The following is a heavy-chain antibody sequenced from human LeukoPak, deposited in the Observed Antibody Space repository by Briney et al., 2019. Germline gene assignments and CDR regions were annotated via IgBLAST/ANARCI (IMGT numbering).Heavy chain of an antibody. D-gene: IGHD3-16*01. V-gene: IGHV4-4*02. CDR2: MYLSGTT. CDR1: GDSINSLDL. Sequence: SETLSLTCTVSGDSINSLDLWSWVRQPPGKGLEWIGEMYLSGTTHSNPSVKSRVTISIDKSKNQFFLNLSSVTAADTAVYYCARHYGPWGQGTLVTVSS. CDR3: ARHYGP. J-gene: IGHJ5*02.